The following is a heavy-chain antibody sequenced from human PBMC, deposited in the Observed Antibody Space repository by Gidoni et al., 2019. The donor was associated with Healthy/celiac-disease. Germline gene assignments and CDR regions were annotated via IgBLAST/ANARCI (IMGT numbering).Heavy chain of an antibody. CDR1: GGSIISSSYY. Sequence: QLQLQESGPGLVKPSETLSLTCTVSGGSIISSSYYWGWIRQPPGKGLEWIGSIYYSWSTYYNPSLKSRVTISVDTSKNQFSLKLSSVTAADTAVYYCAGLPDYYDSSGYYGPRIDYWGQGTLVTVSS. D-gene: IGHD3-22*01. V-gene: IGHV4-39*01. J-gene: IGHJ4*02. CDR3: AGLPDYYDSSGYYGPRIDY. CDR2: IYYSWST.